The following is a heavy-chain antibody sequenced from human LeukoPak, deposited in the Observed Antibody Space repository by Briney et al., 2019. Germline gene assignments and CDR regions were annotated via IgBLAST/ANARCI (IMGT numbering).Heavy chain of an antibody. CDR3: ARDRYSGSYYPFDFDY. D-gene: IGHD1-26*01. CDR2: ISYDGSNK. J-gene: IGHJ4*02. V-gene: IGHV3-30-3*01. Sequence: PGGSLRLSCAASGFTFSSYAMHWVRQAPGKGLEWVAVISYDGSNKYYADSVKGRFTISRDNSKNTLYLQMNSLRAEDTAVYYCARDRYSGSYYPFDFDYWGQGTLVTVSS. CDR1: GFTFSSYA.